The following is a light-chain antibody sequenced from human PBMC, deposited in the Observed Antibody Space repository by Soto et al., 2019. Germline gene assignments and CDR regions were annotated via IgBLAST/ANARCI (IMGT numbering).Light chain of an antibody. J-gene: IGKJ5*01. CDR3: QRSYSTLSIS. V-gene: IGKV1-39*01. CDR2: AAS. Sequence: DIPMTQSPSSLSASVGDRVTITCRASESISRHLNWYQHKPGKAPNLLIYAASTLQNGVPSRFSGSDSGTDFTLTISSLQPEDFATYYWQRSYSTLSISFGQGTRLEIK. CDR1: ESISRH.